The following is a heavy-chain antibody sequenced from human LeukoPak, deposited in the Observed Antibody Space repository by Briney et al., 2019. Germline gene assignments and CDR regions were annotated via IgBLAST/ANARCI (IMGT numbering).Heavy chain of an antibody. CDR2: FDPEDGET. Sequence: ASVKVSCKVSGYTLTELSMHWVRQAPGKGLEWMGGFDPEDGETIYAQKFQGRVTMTEDTSTDTAYMELSSLRSEDTAVYYCASSYYYGSGSSGTSGYFDYWGQGTLVTVSS. V-gene: IGHV1-24*01. D-gene: IGHD3-10*01. J-gene: IGHJ4*02. CDR1: GYTLTELS. CDR3: ASSYYYGSGSSGTSGYFDY.